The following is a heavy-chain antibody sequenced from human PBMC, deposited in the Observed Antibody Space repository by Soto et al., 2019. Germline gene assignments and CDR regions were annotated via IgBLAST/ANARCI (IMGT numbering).Heavy chain of an antibody. J-gene: IGHJ6*02. CDR1: GGTFSSYA. CDR3: ARADCGYSYGYVGYYYYYGMDV. CDR2: IIPIFGTA. V-gene: IGHV1-69*12. D-gene: IGHD5-18*01. Sequence: QVQLVQSGAEVKKPGSSVKVSCKASGGTFSSYAISWVRQAPGQGLEWMGGIIPIFGTANYAQKFQGRVTITADESTSTAYMELSSLRSEDTAVYYFARADCGYSYGYVGYYYYYGMDVWGQGTTVTVSS.